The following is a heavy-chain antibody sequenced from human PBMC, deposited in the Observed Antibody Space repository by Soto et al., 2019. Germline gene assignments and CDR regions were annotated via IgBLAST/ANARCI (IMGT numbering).Heavy chain of an antibody. V-gene: IGHV4-34*01. Sequence: PSETLSLTCAVYGGSFSGYYWSWIRQPPGKGLEWIGEINHSGSTNYNPSLKSRVTISVDTSKNQFSLKLSSVTAADTAVYYCAGPKEDHYYYYGMDVWGQGTTVTVSS. CDR1: GGSFSGYY. CDR2: INHSGST. J-gene: IGHJ6*02. CDR3: AGPKEDHYYYYGMDV.